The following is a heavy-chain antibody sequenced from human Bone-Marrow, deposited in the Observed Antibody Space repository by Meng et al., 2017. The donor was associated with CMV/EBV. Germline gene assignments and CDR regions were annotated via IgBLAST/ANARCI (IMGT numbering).Heavy chain of an antibody. Sequence: QVRRVRSGAEVKKPGASVKVSCQASGYTFTGYYMHWVRQAPGQGLEWMGWINPNSGGTNYAQKFQGRVTMTRDTSISTAYMEPSRLRSDDTAVYYCARGVIAARLRTVFDPWGQGTLVTVSS. CDR3: ARGVIAARLRTVFDP. J-gene: IGHJ5*02. CDR2: INPNSGGT. V-gene: IGHV1-2*02. CDR1: GYTFTGYY. D-gene: IGHD6-6*01.